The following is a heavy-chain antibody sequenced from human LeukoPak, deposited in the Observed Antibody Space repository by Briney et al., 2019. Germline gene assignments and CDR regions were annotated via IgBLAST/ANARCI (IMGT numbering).Heavy chain of an antibody. CDR1: GYTFTGYY. J-gene: IGHJ4*02. CDR3: AGVAPNCSSTSCYIYDY. CDR2: INPNSGGT. Sequence: ASVKVSCKASGYTFTGYYMHWVRQAPGQGLEWMGWINPNSGGTNYAQKFQGRVTMTRDTSISTAYMELSRLRSDDTAVYYCAGVAPNCSSTSCYIYDYWGQGTLVTVSS. V-gene: IGHV1-2*02. D-gene: IGHD2-2*02.